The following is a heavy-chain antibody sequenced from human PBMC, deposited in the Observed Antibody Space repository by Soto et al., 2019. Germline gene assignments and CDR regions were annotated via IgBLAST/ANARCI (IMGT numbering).Heavy chain of an antibody. J-gene: IGHJ4*02. CDR3: AHSHATPAYDSSGYYRHFDY. D-gene: IGHD3-22*01. Sequence: QITLKESGPTLVKPTQTLTLTCTFSGFSLSTSGVGVGWIRQPPGKALEWLALIYWDDDKRYSPSLKSRLTITKNTTKNQVVLTKTNMDPVDTATYYCAHSHATPAYDSSGYYRHFDYWGQGTLVTVSS. CDR1: GFSLSTSGVG. CDR2: IYWDDDK. V-gene: IGHV2-5*02.